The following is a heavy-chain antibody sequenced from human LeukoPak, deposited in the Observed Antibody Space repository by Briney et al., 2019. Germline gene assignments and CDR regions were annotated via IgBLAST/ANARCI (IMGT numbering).Heavy chain of an antibody. CDR3: ARGDFSPLGYSGYGHDY. CDR1: GFTFSSYW. V-gene: IGHV3-74*01. J-gene: IGHJ4*02. Sequence: GSLRLSCAASGFTFSSYWMHWVRQASGKGLVWVSRINSDGSSTSYADSVKGRFTISRDNAKNTLYLQMNSLRAEDTAVYYCARGDFSPLGYSGYGHDYWGQGALVTVSS. D-gene: IGHD5-12*01. CDR2: INSDGSST.